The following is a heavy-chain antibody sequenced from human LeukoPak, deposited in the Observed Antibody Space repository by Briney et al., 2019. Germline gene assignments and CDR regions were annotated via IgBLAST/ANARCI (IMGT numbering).Heavy chain of an antibody. CDR1: GGSISSGGYY. J-gene: IGHJ4*02. V-gene: IGHV4-31*03. Sequence: PSETLSLTCTVSGGSISSGGYYWSWIRQHPGKGLEWIGYIYYSGSTYYNPSLKSRVTISVDTSKNQFSLKLSSVTAADTAVYYCARAIVGAKRSWGHFDYWGRGTLVTVSS. CDR2: IYYSGST. CDR3: ARAIVGAKRSWGHFDY. D-gene: IGHD1-26*01.